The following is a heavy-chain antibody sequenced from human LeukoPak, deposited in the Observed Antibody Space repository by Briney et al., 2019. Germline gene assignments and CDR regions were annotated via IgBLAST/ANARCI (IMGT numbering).Heavy chain of an antibody. CDR3: ARDASSGWYKGVFDY. V-gene: IGHV4-61*02. Sequence: PSETLSLTCTVSGGSISSGSYYWSWIRQPAGKGLEWIGRIYTSGSTNYNPSLKSRVTISVDTSKNQFSLKLSSVTAADTAVYYCARDASSGWYKGVFDYWGQGTLVTVSS. CDR1: GGSISSGSYY. CDR2: IYTSGST. D-gene: IGHD6-19*01. J-gene: IGHJ4*02.